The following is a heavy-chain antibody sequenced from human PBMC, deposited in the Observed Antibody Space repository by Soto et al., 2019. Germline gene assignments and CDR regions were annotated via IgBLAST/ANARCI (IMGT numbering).Heavy chain of an antibody. Sequence: PSETLSLTCTVPGGSVHIGTYYWIWIRQPPGKGLEWIGFIHYSGSTNYNPSLKGRVTMSVDTSKNQFSLKLTSVNTADTAIYYCTRGGDPYKTGHWGQGTLVTVS. CDR3: TRGGDPYKTGH. CDR2: IHYSGST. CDR1: GGSVHIGTYY. V-gene: IGHV4-61*01. J-gene: IGHJ4*02. D-gene: IGHD2-21*01.